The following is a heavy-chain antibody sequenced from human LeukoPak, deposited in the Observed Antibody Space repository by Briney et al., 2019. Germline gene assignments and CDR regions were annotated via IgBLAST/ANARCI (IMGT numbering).Heavy chain of an antibody. Sequence: SQTLSLTCAVSGGSIGSGGYSWSWIRQPPGEGLEWIGYIYHSGSTYYNPSLKSRVTMSFDTSKSQFSLKLTSVTAADTAVYYCARGERAGDFDYWGQGTLVTVSS. J-gene: IGHJ4*02. CDR3: ARGERAGDFDY. CDR1: GGSIGSGGYS. D-gene: IGHD1-1*01. CDR2: IYHSGST. V-gene: IGHV4-30-2*01.